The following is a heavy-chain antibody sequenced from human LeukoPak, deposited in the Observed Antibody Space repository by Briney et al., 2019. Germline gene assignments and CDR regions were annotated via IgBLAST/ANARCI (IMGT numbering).Heavy chain of an antibody. CDR3: ARPTYCGGDCYSTVGYYGMDV. CDR2: ISSSGSTI. CDR1: GFTFSDYY. Sequence: PGGSLRLSCAASGFTFSDYYMSWIRQAPGKGLEWVSYISSSGSTIYYADSVMGRFTISRDNAKNSLYLQMNSLRAEDTAVYYCARPTYCGGDCYSTVGYYGMDVWGQGTTVTVSS. J-gene: IGHJ6*02. D-gene: IGHD2-21*02. V-gene: IGHV3-11*01.